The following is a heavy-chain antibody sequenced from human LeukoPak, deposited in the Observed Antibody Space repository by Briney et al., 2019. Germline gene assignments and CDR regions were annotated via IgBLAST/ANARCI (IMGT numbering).Heavy chain of an antibody. Sequence: GGSLRLSCTASGFTFSSYNMHWVRQPTGKGLEWVSAVGTAGDTYYPGSVKGRFTISRENAKNSLYLQMNSLRAGDTAVYYCARRGDSRGYYDAFDIWGQGTMVTVSS. CDR1: GFTFSSYN. D-gene: IGHD3-22*01. V-gene: IGHV3-13*01. J-gene: IGHJ3*02. CDR3: ARRGDSRGYYDAFDI. CDR2: VGTAGDT.